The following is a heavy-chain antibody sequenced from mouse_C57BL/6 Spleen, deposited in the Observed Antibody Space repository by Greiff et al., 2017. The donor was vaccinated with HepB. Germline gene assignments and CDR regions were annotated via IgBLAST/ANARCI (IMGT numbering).Heavy chain of an antibody. D-gene: IGHD1-1*01. CDR3: TRYYGSYFDY. CDR2: IDPETGGT. CDR1: GYTFTDYE. Sequence: VQRVESGAELVRPGASVTLSCKASGYTFTDYEMHWVKQTPVHGLEWIGAIDPETGGTAYNQKFKGKAILTADKSSSTAYMELRSLTSEDSAVYYSTRYYGSYFDYWGQGTTLTVSS. V-gene: IGHV1-15*01. J-gene: IGHJ2*01.